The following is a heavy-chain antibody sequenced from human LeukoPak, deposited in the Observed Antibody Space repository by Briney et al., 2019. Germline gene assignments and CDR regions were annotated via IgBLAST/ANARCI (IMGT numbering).Heavy chain of an antibody. J-gene: IGHJ5*02. CDR2: INHSGST. CDR3: ARGRGITIFGVVIADWFDP. CDR1: GGSFSGYY. Sequence: PSETLSLTCAVYGGSFSGYYWSWIRQPPGKGLEWIGEINHSGSTNYNPSLKSRVTISVGASKNQFSLKLSSVTAADTAVYYCARGRGITIFGVVIADWFDPWGQGTLVTVSS. D-gene: IGHD3-3*01. V-gene: IGHV4-34*01.